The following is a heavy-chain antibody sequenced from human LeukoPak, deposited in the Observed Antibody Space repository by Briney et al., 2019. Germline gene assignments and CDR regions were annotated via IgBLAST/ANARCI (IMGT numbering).Heavy chain of an antibody. CDR3: ARYIVSYPHDAFDI. CDR1: GASISGSGYY. V-gene: IGHV4-39*07. J-gene: IGHJ3*02. CDR2: IYDSGST. D-gene: IGHD1-26*01. Sequence: PSETLSLTCTVSGASISGSGYYWGWIRQPPGKGLEWIGSIYDSGSTYYNASLQSRVTISIDTSKKQFSLKLSSVTAADTAFYYCARYIVSYPHDAFDIWGQGTMVTVSS.